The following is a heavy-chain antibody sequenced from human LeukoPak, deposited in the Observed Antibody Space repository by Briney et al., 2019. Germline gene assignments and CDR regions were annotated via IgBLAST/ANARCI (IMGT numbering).Heavy chain of an antibody. CDR3: VSQRDHRVAVAGSFDI. J-gene: IGHJ4*02. D-gene: IGHD6-19*01. Sequence: PGGSLRLSCAASGFTFSNFAMSWVRQTPGTGLAWLSAISPDGNYIYYADSVKGRFTTSRDNSKNTLYLQMTSLRVEDTAVYFCVSQRDHRVAVAGSFDIWGQGTLISVSP. CDR2: ISPDGNYI. V-gene: IGHV3-23*01. CDR1: GFTFSNFA.